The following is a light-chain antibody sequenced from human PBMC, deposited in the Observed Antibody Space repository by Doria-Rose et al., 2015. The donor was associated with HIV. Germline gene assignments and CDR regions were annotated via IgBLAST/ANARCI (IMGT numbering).Light chain of an antibody. CDR2: DGS. V-gene: IGKV3-20*01. CDR1: QSFSSTY. J-gene: IGKJ1*01. CDR3: HQYGTSWT. Sequence: PGTLSLSPGERATLSCRASQSFSSTYLAWYQQKPGQAPSLLIYDGSTRATGIPDRFSASGSGTDFTLTIDRLEPEDFALYYCHQYGTSWTFGQGTKVEI.